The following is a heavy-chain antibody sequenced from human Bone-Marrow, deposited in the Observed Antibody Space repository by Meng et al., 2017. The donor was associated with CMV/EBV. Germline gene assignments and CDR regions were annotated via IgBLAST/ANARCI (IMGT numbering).Heavy chain of an antibody. J-gene: IGHJ6*02. V-gene: IGHV3-48*03. CDR3: ARDWFDDFWSGSTDV. CDR1: GFTFSSYE. CDR2: ISSSGSTI. D-gene: IGHD3-3*01. Sequence: GGSLRLSCAASGFTFSSYEMNWVRQAPGKGLEWVSYISSSGSTIYYADSVKGRFTISRDNAKNSLYLQMNSLRAEDTAVYYCARDWFDDFWSGSTDVWGQGTTVTVSS.